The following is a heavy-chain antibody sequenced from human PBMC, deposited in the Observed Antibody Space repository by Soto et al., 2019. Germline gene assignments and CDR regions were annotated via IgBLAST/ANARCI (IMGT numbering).Heavy chain of an antibody. CDR3: ARGSYGSSWYVQSNWFDP. J-gene: IGHJ5*02. D-gene: IGHD6-13*01. CDR2: IYYSGST. Sequence: SETLSLTCTVSGGSVSSGSYYWSWIRQPPGKGLEWIGYIYYSGSTNYNPSLKSRVTISVDTSKNQFPLKLSSVIAADTAVYYCARGSYGSSWYVQSNWFDPWGQGTLVTVSS. V-gene: IGHV4-61*01. CDR1: GGSVSSGSYY.